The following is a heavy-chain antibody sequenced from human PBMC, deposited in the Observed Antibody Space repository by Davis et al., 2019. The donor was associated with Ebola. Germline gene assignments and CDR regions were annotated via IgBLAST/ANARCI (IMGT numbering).Heavy chain of an antibody. CDR3: AKQPSGYCSGGSCRIDY. CDR1: GFTFSSYW. D-gene: IGHD2-15*01. V-gene: IGHV3-7*03. J-gene: IGHJ4*02. Sequence: GESLKISCAASGFTFSSYWMNWVRQAPGKGLEWVANIKQDGSEKYYVDSVKGRFTISRDNAKDSLYLQMNSLRAEDTAVYYCAKQPSGYCSGGSCRIDYWGQGTLVTVSS. CDR2: IKQDGSEK.